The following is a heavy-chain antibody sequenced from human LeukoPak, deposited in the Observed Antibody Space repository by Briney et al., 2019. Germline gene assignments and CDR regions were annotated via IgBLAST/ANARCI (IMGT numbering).Heavy chain of an antibody. CDR2: IHDSGTT. CDR1: GGSISDYY. J-gene: IGHJ3*02. Sequence: SETLSLTCTVSGGSISDYYWNWVRQPPGKGLEYIGYIHDSGTTKYNPSLTSRVTISLDTSNNQFSLWLTSVTASDTAVYYCARAPPYDTSTGDAFDMWGQGTVVTVSS. CDR3: ARAPPYDTSTGDAFDM. D-gene: IGHD3-9*01. V-gene: IGHV4-59*01.